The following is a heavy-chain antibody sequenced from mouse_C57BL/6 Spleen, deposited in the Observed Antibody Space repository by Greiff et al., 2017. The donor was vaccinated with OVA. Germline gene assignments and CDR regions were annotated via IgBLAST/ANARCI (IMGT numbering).Heavy chain of an antibody. Sequence: EVQRVESGGGLVKPGGSLKLSCAASGFTFSDYGMHWVRQAPEKGLEWVAYISSGSSTIYYADTVQGRFTISRDNAKNTLFLQMTSLRSEDTAMYYCARSYYYGSSYFDYWGQGTTLTVSS. CDR2: ISSGSSTI. CDR3: ARSYYYGSSYFDY. CDR1: GFTFSDYG. J-gene: IGHJ2*01. V-gene: IGHV5-17*01. D-gene: IGHD1-1*01.